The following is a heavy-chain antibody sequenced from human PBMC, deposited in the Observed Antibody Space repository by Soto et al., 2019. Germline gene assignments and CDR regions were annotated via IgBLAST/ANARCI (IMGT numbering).Heavy chain of an antibody. Sequence: QLQLQESGSGLVKPSQTLSLTCAVSGVSISSDGYSWSWIRQPPGKGLEWIGFIYQSGSTYYNPSLKSRGTMSVDRSKNQCSLKLTSVTAADTAVYYCARAYYDFWTSYHYGMDVWGQGTTVTVSS. CDR2: IYQSGST. J-gene: IGHJ6*02. V-gene: IGHV4-30-2*01. D-gene: IGHD3-3*01. CDR3: ARAYYDFWTSYHYGMDV. CDR1: GVSISSDGYS.